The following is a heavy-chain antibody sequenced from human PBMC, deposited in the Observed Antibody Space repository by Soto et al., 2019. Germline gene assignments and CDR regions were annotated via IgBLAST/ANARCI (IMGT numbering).Heavy chain of an antibody. CDR3: ARAGRYYDYWSGYQREYHAY. CDR1: GGSISSYY. Sequence: SETLSLTCTVSGGSISSYYWSWIRQPPGKGLEWIGYIYYSGSTNYNPSLKSRVTISVDTSKNQFSLKLSSVTAADTAVYYCARAGRYYDYWSGYQREYHAYRAQRTPVTVSS. V-gene: IGHV4-59*01. CDR2: IYYSGST. D-gene: IGHD3-3*01. J-gene: IGHJ4*02.